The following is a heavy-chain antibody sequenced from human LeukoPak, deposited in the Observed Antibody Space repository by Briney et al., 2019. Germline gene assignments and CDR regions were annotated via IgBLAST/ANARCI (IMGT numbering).Heavy chain of an antibody. Sequence: PSETLSLTCTVSGGSISSSSYYWGWIRQPPGKGLEWIGSIYYSGSTYYNPSLKSRVTISVDTSKNQFSLKLSSVTAADTAVYYCASYSYGYPIDYWGQGTLVTVSS. D-gene: IGHD5-18*01. CDR2: IYYSGST. CDR1: GGSISSSSYY. J-gene: IGHJ4*02. CDR3: ASYSYGYPIDY. V-gene: IGHV4-39*01.